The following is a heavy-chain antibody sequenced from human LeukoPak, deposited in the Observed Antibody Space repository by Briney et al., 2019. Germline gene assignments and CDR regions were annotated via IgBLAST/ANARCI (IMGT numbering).Heavy chain of an antibody. J-gene: IGHJ3*01. CDR2: INPNSGGT. V-gene: IGHV1-2*02. CDR3: ARGLAYCGSGCSQTPTVCFFDL. Sequence: GASVKVSCKASGYTFIGYYMHWVRQAPGQGLEWMGWINPNSGGTNSAQKFQGRVTMTRDTSISTAYMELSSLTSDDTAVYYCARGLAYCGSGCSQTPTVCFFDLWGQGTMVTVSS. CDR1: GYTFIGYY. D-gene: IGHD2-21*02.